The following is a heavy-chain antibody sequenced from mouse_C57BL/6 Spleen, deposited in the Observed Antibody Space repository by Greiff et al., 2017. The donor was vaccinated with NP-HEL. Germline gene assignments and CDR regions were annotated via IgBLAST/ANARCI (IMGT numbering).Heavy chain of an antibody. CDR2: ISSGSSTI. CDR3: ASNYDSAWFAY. Sequence: EVQVVESGGGLVKPGGSLKLSCAASGFTFSDYGMHWVRQAPEKGLEWVAYISSGSSTIYYADTVKGRFTISRDNAKNTLFLQMTSLRSEDTAMYYCASNYDSAWFAYWGQGTLVTVSA. V-gene: IGHV5-17*01. D-gene: IGHD2-4*01. J-gene: IGHJ3*01. CDR1: GFTFSDYG.